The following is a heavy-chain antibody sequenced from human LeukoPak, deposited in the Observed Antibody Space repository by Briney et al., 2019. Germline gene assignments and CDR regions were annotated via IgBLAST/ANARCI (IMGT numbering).Heavy chain of an antibody. CDR3: ARPLKYYYGSETYFWFDP. V-gene: IGHV3-7*01. CDR2: INQDGSEK. J-gene: IGHJ5*02. CDR1: GFTFTTYW. Sequence: PGGSLRLSCAASGFTFTTYWIGWVRQAPGKGLEWVANINQDGSEKYYVDSVKGRFTISRDNAKNSLYLQMNSLRAEDAAVYYCARPLKYYYGSETYFWFDPWGQGTLVTVSS. D-gene: IGHD3-10*01.